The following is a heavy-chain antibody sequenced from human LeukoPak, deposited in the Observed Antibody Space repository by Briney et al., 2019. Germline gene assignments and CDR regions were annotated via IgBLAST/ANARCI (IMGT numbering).Heavy chain of an antibody. CDR2: INGDADAI. CDR1: GFAFNNYA. D-gene: IGHD3-10*01. Sequence: PGGSLRLSCTASGFAFNNYAMGWVRQAPGKGLEWVSLINGDADAIKYADSVKGRFTISRDNSKNTLYLQMNSLRAEDTAVYYCARDGDTMVRGVIRDWGQGTLVTVSS. V-gene: IGHV3-23*01. J-gene: IGHJ4*02. CDR3: ARDGDTMVRGVIRD.